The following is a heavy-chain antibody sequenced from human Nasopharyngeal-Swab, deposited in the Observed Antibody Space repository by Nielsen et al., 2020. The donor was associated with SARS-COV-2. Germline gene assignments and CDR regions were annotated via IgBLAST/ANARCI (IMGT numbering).Heavy chain of an antibody. J-gene: IGHJ5*02. Sequence: GGSLRLSCAASGFTFSSYGMHWVRQAPGKGLEWVAVISYDGSNKYYADPVKGRFTISRDNSKNTLYLQMNSLRAEDTAVYYCARAPKLIAVAGDNWFDPWGQGTLVTVSS. CDR3: ARAPKLIAVAGDNWFDP. V-gene: IGHV3-30*03. D-gene: IGHD6-19*01. CDR2: ISYDGSNK. CDR1: GFTFSSYG.